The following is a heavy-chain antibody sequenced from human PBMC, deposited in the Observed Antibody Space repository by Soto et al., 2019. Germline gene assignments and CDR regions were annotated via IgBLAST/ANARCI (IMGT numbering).Heavy chain of an antibody. CDR3: ARGRGYNYLYYYYGMDV. CDR2: INHSGST. D-gene: IGHD5-12*01. V-gene: IGHV4-34*01. Sequence: PSETLSLTCAVYGGSFSGYYWSWIRQPPGKGLEWIGEINHSGSTNYNPSLKSRVTISVDTSKNQFSLKLSSVTAADTALYYCARGRGYNYLYYYYGMDVWGQGTTVTVSS. J-gene: IGHJ6*02. CDR1: GGSFSGYY.